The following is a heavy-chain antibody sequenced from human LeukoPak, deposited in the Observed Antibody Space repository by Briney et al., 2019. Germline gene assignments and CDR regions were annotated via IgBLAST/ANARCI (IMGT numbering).Heavy chain of an antibody. Sequence: ASVRVSCKTSGYTFTGHYMHWVRQAPGQGLEWLGWINPNDGATNYAQTFRGRVTMTRDTAINTIYVELNRLRSDDTAVYYCARYGDTTGTTFDALDLWGPGTMVTVSS. J-gene: IGHJ3*01. D-gene: IGHD1-1*01. V-gene: IGHV1-2*02. CDR1: GYTFTGHY. CDR3: ARYGDTTGTTFDALDL. CDR2: INPNDGAT.